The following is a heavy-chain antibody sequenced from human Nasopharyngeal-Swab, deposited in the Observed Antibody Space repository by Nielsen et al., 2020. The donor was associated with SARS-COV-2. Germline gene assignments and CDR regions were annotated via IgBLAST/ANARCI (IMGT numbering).Heavy chain of an antibody. V-gene: IGHV1-46*01. CDR2: INPSGGST. D-gene: IGHD5-18*01. J-gene: IGHJ4*02. CDR3: ARVGGARGYSYGQFDY. Sequence: ASVKVSCKASGYTFTSYYMHWVRQAPGQGLEWMGIINPSGGSTSYAQKFQGRVTMTRDTSTSTVYMELSSLRSEDTAVYYCARVGGARGYSYGQFDYWGQGILVTVSS. CDR1: GYTFTSYY.